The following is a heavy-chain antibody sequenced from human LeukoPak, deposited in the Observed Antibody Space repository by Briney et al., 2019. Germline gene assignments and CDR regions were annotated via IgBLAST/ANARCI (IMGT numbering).Heavy chain of an antibody. CDR1: GFTYSIYA. V-gene: IGHV3-23*01. CDR3: ARDIEAAGLFLDY. CDR2: ISGSGDT. Sequence: PGGSLRLSCAVSGFTYSIYAMSWVRQAPGKGLDGVSTISGSGDTYYVDSVKGRFTISRDNSKNTLYLQMNSLRAEDTAVYYCARDIEAAGLFLDYWGQGTLVTVSS. D-gene: IGHD6-13*01. J-gene: IGHJ4*02.